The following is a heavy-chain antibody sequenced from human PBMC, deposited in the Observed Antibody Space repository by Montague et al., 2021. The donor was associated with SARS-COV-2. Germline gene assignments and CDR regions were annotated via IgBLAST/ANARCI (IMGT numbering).Heavy chain of an antibody. CDR1: GGSITNSNYY. Sequence: SETLSLTCTVTGGSITNSNYYWGWIRQPPRKGLEWIGNIYYSGTTDYNPSLKTRVAMSVDTSKGQFSLRLISVTATDTAVYYCARLIGGGNYYGGFDFWGQGTLVTVSS. J-gene: IGHJ4*02. D-gene: IGHD1-26*01. CDR3: ARLIGGGNYYGGFDF. CDR2: IYYSGTT. V-gene: IGHV4-39*01.